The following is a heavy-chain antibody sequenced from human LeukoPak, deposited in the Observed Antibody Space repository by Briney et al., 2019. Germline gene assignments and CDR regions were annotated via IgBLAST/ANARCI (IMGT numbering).Heavy chain of an antibody. CDR1: GFTFSSYA. CDR3: AKGTQSFDY. Sequence: PXGSLRLSCAASGFTFSSYAMSWVRQAPGKGLEWVSSITISGGTTYYADSVKGRFTISRDNSKNTLYLQMNSLRAEDTAVYYCAKGTQSFDYWGQGTLVTVSS. J-gene: IGHJ4*02. CDR2: ITISGGTT. V-gene: IGHV3-23*01.